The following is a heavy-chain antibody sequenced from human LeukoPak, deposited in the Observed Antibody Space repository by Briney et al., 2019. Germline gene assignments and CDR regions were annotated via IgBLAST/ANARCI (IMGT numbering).Heavy chain of an antibody. Sequence: PSETLSLTCAVCGGSFSGYYWSWIRQPPGKGLEWIGEINHSGSTNYNPSLKSRVTISVGTSKNQFSLKLSSVTAADTAVYYCARGESYDILTGYYEKGYFDYWGQGTLVTVSS. V-gene: IGHV4-34*01. D-gene: IGHD3-9*01. CDR1: GGSFSGYY. CDR3: ARGESYDILTGYYEKGYFDY. J-gene: IGHJ4*02. CDR2: INHSGST.